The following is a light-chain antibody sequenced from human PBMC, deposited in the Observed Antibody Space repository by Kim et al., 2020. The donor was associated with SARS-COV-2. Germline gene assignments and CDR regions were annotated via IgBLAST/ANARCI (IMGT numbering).Light chain of an antibody. CDR3: FSYAGNNTWV. CDR1: SSNIGSYKF. J-gene: IGLJ3*02. Sequence: GQSITISCIGTSSNIGSYKFVAWFQQNPGEAPKLMIYEVNNRPSGVSNRFSGSKSGNTASLTVSGLQAEDESDYYCFSYAGNNTWVFGGGTQLTVL. V-gene: IGLV2-23*02. CDR2: EVN.